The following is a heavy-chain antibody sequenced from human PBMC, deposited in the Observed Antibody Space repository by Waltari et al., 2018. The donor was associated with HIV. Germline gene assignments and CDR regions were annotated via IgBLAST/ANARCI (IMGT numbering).Heavy chain of an antibody. J-gene: IGHJ3*02. V-gene: IGHV4-59*01. D-gene: IGHD3-10*01. CDR3: ARVSGDAFDM. CDR2: IYYDSS. Sequence: QVYLQQSGPGLVKPSETLSLTCGFSGGPYYWSWIRQPPGKGLEWIGYIYYDSSDYNPSLKSRVTISRDTSKNQCSLRLSSVTAADTAVYYCARVSGDAFDMWGQGTVVTVSS. CDR1: GGPYY.